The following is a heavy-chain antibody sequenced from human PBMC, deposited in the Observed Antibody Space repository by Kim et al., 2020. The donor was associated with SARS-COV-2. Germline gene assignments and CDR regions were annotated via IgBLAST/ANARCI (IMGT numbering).Heavy chain of an antibody. J-gene: IGHJ4*01. V-gene: IGHV4-34*01. D-gene: IGHD3-10*01. Sequence: LKSRVTISVDPSKNQFSLKLSSVTAADTAVYYCARGTYYYGSGSYYDFDYWGHGTLVTVSS. CDR3: ARGTYYYGSGSYYDFDY.